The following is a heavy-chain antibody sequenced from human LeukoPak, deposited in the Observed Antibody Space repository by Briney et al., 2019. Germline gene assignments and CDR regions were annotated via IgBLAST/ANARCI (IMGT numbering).Heavy chain of an antibody. CDR1: GYSFTRYW. Sequence: GESLKISCKGSGYSFTRYWIGWVRQMPGKGLEWMGIIYPGDSDTRYSPSFQGQVTISADKSISIAYLQWSSLKASDTVMYYCARQDCSSTSCYWGFDPWGQGTLVTVSS. J-gene: IGHJ5*02. CDR2: IYPGDSDT. CDR3: ARQDCSSTSCYWGFDP. D-gene: IGHD2-2*01. V-gene: IGHV5-51*01.